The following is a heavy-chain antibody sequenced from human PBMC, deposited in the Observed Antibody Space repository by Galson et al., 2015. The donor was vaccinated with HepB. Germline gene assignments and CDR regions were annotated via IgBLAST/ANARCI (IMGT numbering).Heavy chain of an antibody. J-gene: IGHJ4*02. CDR2: INHSGST. CDR3: ARARSSGWYYFDY. D-gene: IGHD6-19*01. Sequence: ETLSLTCAVYGGSFSGYYWSWIRQPPGKGLEWIGEINHSGSTNYNPSLKSRVTISVDTSKNQFSLKLSSVTAADTAVYYCARARSSGWYYFDYWGQGTLVTLSS. CDR1: GGSFSGYY. V-gene: IGHV4-34*01.